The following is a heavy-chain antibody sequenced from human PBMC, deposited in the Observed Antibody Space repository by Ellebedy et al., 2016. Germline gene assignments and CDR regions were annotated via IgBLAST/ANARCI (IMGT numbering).Heavy chain of an antibody. CDR3: ARGGMLYCSSTYCVDY. CDR1: GGTFSSYG. CDR2: ISAYNGNT. V-gene: IGHV1-18*01. J-gene: IGHJ4*02. D-gene: IGHD2-2*01. Sequence: ASVKVSXXASGGTFSSYGISWVRQAPGQGLEWMGWISAYNGNTNYAQKLQDRVTMTTDTSTSTAYMELRTLKSDDTAMYYCARGGMLYCSSTYCVDYWGQGTLVTVSS.